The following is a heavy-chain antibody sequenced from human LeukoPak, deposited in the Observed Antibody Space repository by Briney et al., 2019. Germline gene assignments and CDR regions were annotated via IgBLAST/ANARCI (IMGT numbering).Heavy chain of an antibody. CDR3: ARDDAVVTDDRYFDL. V-gene: IGHV3-7*01. D-gene: IGHD2-21*02. Sequence: GGSLRLSCAASGFTFSNYWMSWVRQAPGKGLEWVANIKQDGSEKYYVDSVKGRFTISRDNAKNSLYLQMNSLRAEDTAVYYCARDDAVVTDDRYFDLWGRGTLVTVSS. J-gene: IGHJ2*01. CDR2: IKQDGSEK. CDR1: GFTFSNYW.